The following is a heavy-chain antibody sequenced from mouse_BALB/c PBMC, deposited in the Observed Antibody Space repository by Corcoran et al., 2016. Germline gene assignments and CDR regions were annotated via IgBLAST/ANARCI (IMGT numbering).Heavy chain of an antibody. CDR1: GYTFTSYV. CDR3: ARSGGYYDRSYAMDY. D-gene: IGHD2-3*01. J-gene: IGHJ4*01. Sequence: EVQLQQSGPELVKPGASVKMSCKASGYTFTSYVMQWWKQKPGQGLEWIGYINPYNDGTKYNEKFKGKATLTSDKSSSTAYMEHSSLTSEDSAVYYCARSGGYYDRSYAMDYWGQGTSVTVSS. CDR2: INPYNDGT. V-gene: IGHV1S136*01.